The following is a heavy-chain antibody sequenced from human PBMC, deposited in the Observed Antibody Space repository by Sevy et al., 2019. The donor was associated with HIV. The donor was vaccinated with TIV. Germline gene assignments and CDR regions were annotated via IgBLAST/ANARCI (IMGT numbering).Heavy chain of an antibody. CDR3: AREGVDFWSGPVDYYYGMDV. Sequence: GGSLRLSCEVSGFTFSKYWMHWVRQAPGKGLVWVSRINGDGNSPIYADSVQGQFTISRDNAKNTLFLQMNSLRAEDTGIYYCAREGVDFWSGPVDYYYGMDVWGQGTTVTVSS. CDR1: GFTFSKYW. J-gene: IGHJ6*02. D-gene: IGHD3-3*01. CDR2: INGDGNSP. V-gene: IGHV3-74*01.